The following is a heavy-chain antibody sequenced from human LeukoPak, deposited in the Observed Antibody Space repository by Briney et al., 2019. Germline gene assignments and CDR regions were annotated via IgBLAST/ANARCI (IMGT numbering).Heavy chain of an antibody. V-gene: IGHV4-61*02. D-gene: IGHD6-6*01. J-gene: IGHJ4*02. Sequence: MPSETLSLTCTVSGGSISSGSYYWRWIRQPAGKGLEWIGRIYTSGSTNYNPSLKSRVTISVDTSKNQFSLKLSSVTAADTAVYYCARPTAARPDSPPDYWGQGTLVTVSS. CDR3: ARPTAARPDSPPDY. CDR1: GGSISSGSYY. CDR2: IYTSGST.